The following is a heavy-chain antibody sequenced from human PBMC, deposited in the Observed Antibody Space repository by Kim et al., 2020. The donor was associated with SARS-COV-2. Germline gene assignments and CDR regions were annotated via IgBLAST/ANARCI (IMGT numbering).Heavy chain of an antibody. CDR3: AKEDPPYSSRVVNNGDF. D-gene: IGHD6-13*01. V-gene: IGHV3-23*01. CDR2: ISSSGGNT. CDR1: GFTFSNYP. J-gene: IGHJ4*02. Sequence: GGSLRLSCAASGFTFSNYPMSWVRQAPAKGLEWVSGISSSGGNTYYADSVKGRFTISRDNSKNTVYLQVNSLRVDDTDVYYCAKEDPPYSSRVVNNGDFWGQGALVIVSS.